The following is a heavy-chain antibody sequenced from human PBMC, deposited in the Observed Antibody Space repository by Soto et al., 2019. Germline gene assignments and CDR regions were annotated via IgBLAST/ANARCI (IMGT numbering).Heavy chain of an antibody. D-gene: IGHD2-21*01. CDR2: MNVNTVGT. J-gene: IGHJ3*01. CDR1: GYTFTDSY. Sequence: GASVKVSSKASGYTFTDSYLHWVRQAPGQSLEWMGWMNVNTVGTNSPQKFQDRVTMTRDTSINTAVMQLTGLTYGDTAVYFCARKCGDRCTEDTDALDLWGQGRMVTGSS. V-gene: IGHV1-2*02. CDR3: ARKCGDRCTEDTDALDL.